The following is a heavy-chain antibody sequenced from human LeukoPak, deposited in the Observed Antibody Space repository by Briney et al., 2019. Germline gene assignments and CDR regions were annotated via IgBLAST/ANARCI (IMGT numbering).Heavy chain of an antibody. CDR2: ISSSSSYI. CDR3: ARGERGLYCSSTSCYPVL. J-gene: IGHJ4*02. D-gene: IGHD2-2*01. Sequence: GGSLRLSCAASGFTFSSYSMNWVRQAPGKGLEWISSISSSSSYIYYADSVKGRFTISRDNAKNSLYLQMNSLRAEDTAVYYCARGERGLYCSSTSCYPVLGGQGTLVTVSS. CDR1: GFTFSSYS. V-gene: IGHV3-21*01.